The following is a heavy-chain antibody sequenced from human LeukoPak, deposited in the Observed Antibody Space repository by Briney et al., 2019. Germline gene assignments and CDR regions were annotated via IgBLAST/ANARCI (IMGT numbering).Heavy chain of an antibody. CDR1: GFTFTSSA. CDR3: AAEGCTNGVCYRAFDI. J-gene: IGHJ3*02. CDR2: IVVGSGNT. Sequence: GASVKVSCKASGFTFTSSAMQWVRQARGQRLEWIGWIVVGSGNTNYAQKFQERVTITRDMSTSTAYMELSSLRSEDTAVYYCAAEGCTNGVCYRAFDIWGQGTMVTVSS. V-gene: IGHV1-58*02. D-gene: IGHD2-8*01.